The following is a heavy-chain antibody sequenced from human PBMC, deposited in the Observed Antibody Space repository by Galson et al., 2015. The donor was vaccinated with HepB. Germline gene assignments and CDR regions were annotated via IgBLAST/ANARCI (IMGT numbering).Heavy chain of an antibody. CDR2: INAGNGNT. D-gene: IGHD3-22*01. V-gene: IGHV1-3*01. J-gene: IGHJ4*02. Sequence: SVKVSCKAFGYTFTSYAMHWVRQAPGQRLEWMGWINAGNGNTKYSQKFQGRVTITRDTSASTAYMELSSLRSEDTAVYYCARSNTYYYDSSGYYYAYGGQGTLVTVSS. CDR3: ARSNTYYYDSSGYYYAY. CDR1: GYTFTSYA.